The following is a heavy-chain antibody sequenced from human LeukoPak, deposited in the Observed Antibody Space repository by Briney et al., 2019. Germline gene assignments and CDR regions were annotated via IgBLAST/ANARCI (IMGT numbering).Heavy chain of an antibody. D-gene: IGHD5-18*01. J-gene: IGHJ4*02. V-gene: IGHV1-2*02. Sequence: ASVKVSCKASGYTFTGYYMHWVRQAPGQGLEWMGWINPNSGGTNYAQKFQGRVTMTRDTSISTAYMELSRLRSDDTAVYYCARTLPWRYSYGTYYFDYWGQGTPVTVSS. CDR3: ARTLPWRYSYGTYYFDY. CDR2: INPNSGGT. CDR1: GYTFTGYY.